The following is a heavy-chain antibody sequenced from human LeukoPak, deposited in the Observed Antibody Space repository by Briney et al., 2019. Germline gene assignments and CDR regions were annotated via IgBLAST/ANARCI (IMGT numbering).Heavy chain of an antibody. CDR3: ARLLRWSEDGFDI. V-gene: IGHV4-4*09. Sequence: SETLSLTCTVSGGSISTYFWSWIRQSPGKGLEWIGYVHASGSTNYNPSLESRVPISIDTSKNQFSLTLSFVTAADTAVYYCARLLRWSEDGFDIWGQGTVVAISS. CDR2: VHASGST. J-gene: IGHJ3*02. D-gene: IGHD2-15*01. CDR1: GGSISTYF.